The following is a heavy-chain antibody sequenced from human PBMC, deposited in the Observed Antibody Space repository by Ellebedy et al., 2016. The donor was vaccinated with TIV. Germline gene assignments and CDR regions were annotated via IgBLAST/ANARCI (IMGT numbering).Heavy chain of an antibody. CDR2: INPNSGGT. CDR3: ARETPYPVGASYDTFEI. CDR1: GYTFTGYY. V-gene: IGHV1-2*04. J-gene: IGHJ3*02. D-gene: IGHD1-26*01. Sequence: AASVKVSCKASGYTFTGYYMHWARQAPGQGLEWMGWINPNSGGTNYAQKFQGWVTMTRDTSISTAYMELSRLRSDDTAVYYCARETPYPVGASYDTFEIWGQGTLVTVSS.